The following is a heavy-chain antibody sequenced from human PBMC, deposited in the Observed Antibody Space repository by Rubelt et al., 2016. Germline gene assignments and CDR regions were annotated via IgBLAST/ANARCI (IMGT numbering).Heavy chain of an antibody. CDR2: IYYGGTT. V-gene: IGHV4-39*07. Sequence: QLQLQESGPGLVKPSETLSLTCTVSGGSVISGYYWGWIRQPPGKGLEWIGCIYYGGTTHYKPSLESRVTMSVDTSKNQFSLKLSSVTAADTAMYYCAKLTSGIRGGMDVWGQGTTVTVS. D-gene: IGHD1-14*01. J-gene: IGHJ6*02. CDR1: GGSVISGYY. CDR3: AKLTSGIRGGMDV.